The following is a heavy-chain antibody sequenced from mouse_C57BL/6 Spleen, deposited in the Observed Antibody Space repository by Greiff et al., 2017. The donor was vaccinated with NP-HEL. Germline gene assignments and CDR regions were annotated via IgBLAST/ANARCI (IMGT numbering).Heavy chain of an antibody. CDR3: ASTPFSPYFDY. D-gene: IGHD6-1*01. V-gene: IGHV1-64*01. J-gene: IGHJ2*01. CDR1: GYTFTSYW. Sequence: QVQLKQPGAELVKPGASVKLSCKASGYTFTSYWMHWVKQRPGQGLEWIGMIHPNSGSTNYNEKFKSKATLTVDKSSSTAYMQLSSLTSEDSAVYYCASTPFSPYFDYWGQGTTLTVSS. CDR2: IHPNSGST.